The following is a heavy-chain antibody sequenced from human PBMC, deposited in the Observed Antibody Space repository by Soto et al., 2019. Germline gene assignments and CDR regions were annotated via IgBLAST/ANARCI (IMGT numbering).Heavy chain of an antibody. D-gene: IGHD2-21*02. CDR3: ASAGGLFCASDCYNVDY. Sequence: GKGLEYIGYIYYSGSTNYSPSLKSRVTISVDTSKNQLSLKLSSVTAADTAVYYCASAGGLFCASDCYNVDYWGQGTLVT. V-gene: IGHV4-59*01. J-gene: IGHJ4*02. CDR2: IYYSGST.